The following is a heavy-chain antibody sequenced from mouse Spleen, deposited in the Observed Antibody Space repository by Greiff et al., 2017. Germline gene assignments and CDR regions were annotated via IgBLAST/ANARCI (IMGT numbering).Heavy chain of an antibody. V-gene: IGHV3-1*01. CDR2: ISYSGST. CDR3: ARGGYGSWFAY. CDR1: GYSITSGYD. D-gene: IGHD1-2*01. Sequence: EVQLVESGPGMVKPSQSLSLTCTVTGYSITSGYDWHWIRHFPGNKLEWMGYISYSGSTNYNPSLKSRISITHDTSKNHFFLKLNSVTTEDTATYYCARGGYGSWFAYWGQGTLVTVSA. J-gene: IGHJ3*01.